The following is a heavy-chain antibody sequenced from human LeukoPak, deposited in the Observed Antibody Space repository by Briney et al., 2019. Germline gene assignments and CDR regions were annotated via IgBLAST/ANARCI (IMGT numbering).Heavy chain of an antibody. Sequence: SETLSLTCTVSGGSISSSSYYWGWIRQPPGKGLEWIGRIYTSGSTNYNPSLKSRVTISVDTSKNQFSLKLSSVTAADTAVYYCARDQALIAFDYWGQGTLVTVSS. CDR1: GGSISSSSYY. V-gene: IGHV4-61*02. CDR3: ARDQALIAFDY. J-gene: IGHJ4*02. CDR2: IYTSGST.